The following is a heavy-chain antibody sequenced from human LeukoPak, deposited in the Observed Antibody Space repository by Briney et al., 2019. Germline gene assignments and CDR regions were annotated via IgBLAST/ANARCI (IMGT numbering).Heavy chain of an antibody. CDR3: ARGSGYYDTGSFSFVDN. CDR2: TYYRSQWFI. J-gene: IGHJ4*02. CDR1: GGSVSSDSAA. V-gene: IGHV6-1*01. Sequence: SQTLSLTCAISGGSVSSDSAAWNWIRQPPSRGLEWLGRTYYRSQWFIDYAVSVKTRITIKADTSRNQFSLELNSVTPEDTGVYYCARGSGYYDTGSFSFVDNWGQGTLVAVSS. D-gene: IGHD3-22*01.